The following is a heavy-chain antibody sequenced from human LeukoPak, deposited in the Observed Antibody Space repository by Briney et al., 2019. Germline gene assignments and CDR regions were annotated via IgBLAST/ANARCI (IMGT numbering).Heavy chain of an antibody. CDR2: INPSGGST. V-gene: IGHV1-46*01. CDR3: ASYWNDDGEPDAFDI. Sequence: ASVKVSCKASGYTFTSYYMHWVRQAPGQGLEWMGIINPSGGSTSYAQKFQGRVTMTRDTSTSTVYMELSSLRSEDTAVYYCASYWNDDGEPDAFDIWGQGTMVTVSS. CDR1: GYTFTSYY. J-gene: IGHJ3*02. D-gene: IGHD1-1*01.